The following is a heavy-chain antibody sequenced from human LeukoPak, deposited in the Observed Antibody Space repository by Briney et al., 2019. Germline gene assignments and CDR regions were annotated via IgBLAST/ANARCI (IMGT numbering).Heavy chain of an antibody. D-gene: IGHD6-19*01. V-gene: IGHV1-18*01. CDR1: GYTFTSYG. Sequence: ASVKVSCKASGYTFTSYGISWVRQAPGQGLEWMGWISAYNGNTNYAQKLQGRVTMTTDTSTSTAYMELRSLRSDDTAVYYCARLVGSGWNYYGMDVWGQGTTVTVSS. J-gene: IGHJ6*02. CDR2: ISAYNGNT. CDR3: ARLVGSGWNYYGMDV.